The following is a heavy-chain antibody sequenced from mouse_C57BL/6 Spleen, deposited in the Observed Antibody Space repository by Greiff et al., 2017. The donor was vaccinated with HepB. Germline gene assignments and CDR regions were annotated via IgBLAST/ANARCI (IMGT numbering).Heavy chain of an antibody. J-gene: IGHJ3*01. CDR2: ISDGGSYT. Sequence: DVQLVESGGGLVKPGGSLKLSCAASGFTFSSYAMSWVRQTPEKRLEWVATISDGGSYTYYPDNVKGRFTISRDNAKNNLYLQMSHLKSEDTAMYYCASPLYYGSSPFAYWGQGTLVTVSA. D-gene: IGHD1-1*01. CDR1: GFTFSSYA. CDR3: ASPLYYGSSPFAY. V-gene: IGHV5-4*01.